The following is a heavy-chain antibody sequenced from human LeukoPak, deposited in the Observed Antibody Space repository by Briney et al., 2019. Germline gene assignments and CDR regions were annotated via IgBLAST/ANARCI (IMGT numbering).Heavy chain of an antibody. CDR3: ARDQSVGDFWSGYYPRDALDI. V-gene: IGHV4-4*07. CDR2: IYTSGST. Sequence: SETLSLTCTVSGGSISSYYWSWIRQPAGKGLEWIGRIYTSGSTNYNPSLKSRVTMSVDTSKNQFSLKLSSVTAADTAVYYCARDQSVGDFWSGYYPRDALDIWGQGTMVTVSS. CDR1: GGSISSYY. D-gene: IGHD3-3*01. J-gene: IGHJ3*02.